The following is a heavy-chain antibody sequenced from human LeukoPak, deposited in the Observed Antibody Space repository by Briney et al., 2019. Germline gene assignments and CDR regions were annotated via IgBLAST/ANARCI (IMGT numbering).Heavy chain of an antibody. CDR2: IYYSGST. D-gene: IGHD3-3*01. V-gene: IGHV4-39*07. CDR1: GGSISSSSYY. Sequence: SETLSLTCTVSGGSISSSSYYWGWIRQPPGKGLEWIGSIYYSGSTYYNPSLKSRVTISVDTSKNQFSLKLSSVTAADTAVYYCAVPARRDFWSGRVLPYWGQGTLVTVSS. CDR3: AVPARRDFWSGRVLPY. J-gene: IGHJ4*02.